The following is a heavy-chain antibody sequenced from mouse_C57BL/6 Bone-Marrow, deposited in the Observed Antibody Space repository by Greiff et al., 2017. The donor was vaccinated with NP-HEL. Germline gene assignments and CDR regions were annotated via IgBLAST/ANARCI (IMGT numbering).Heavy chain of an antibody. Sequence: QVQLQQSGAELARPGASVKLSCKASGYTFTSYGISWVKQRTGQGLEWIGEIYPRSGNTYYNEKFKGKATLTADKSSSTAYMELRSLTSEDSAVYFGTRGRGPYAMDYWGQGTSVTVSS. CDR1: GYTFTSYG. V-gene: IGHV1-81*01. CDR3: TRGRGPYAMDY. CDR2: IYPRSGNT. J-gene: IGHJ4*01.